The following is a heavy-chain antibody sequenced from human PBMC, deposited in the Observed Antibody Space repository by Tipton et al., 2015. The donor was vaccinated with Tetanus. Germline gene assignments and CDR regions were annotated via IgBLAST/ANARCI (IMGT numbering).Heavy chain of an antibody. CDR3: ASGSALDY. D-gene: IGHD6-25*01. J-gene: IGHJ4*02. V-gene: IGHV3-7*01. CDR1: GFTFNSDW. CDR2: IRQDGSEK. Sequence: GSLRLSCAASGFTFNSDWMTWVRQAPGKGLEWVANIRQDGSEKYYVDSVKGRFTISRDNAKNSLYLQMNSLRAEDTAVCYCASGSALDYWGQGALVTVSS.